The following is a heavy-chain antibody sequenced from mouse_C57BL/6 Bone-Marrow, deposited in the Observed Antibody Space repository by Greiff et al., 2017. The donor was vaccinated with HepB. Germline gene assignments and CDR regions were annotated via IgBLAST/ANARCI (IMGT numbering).Heavy chain of an antibody. V-gene: IGHV14-4*01. CDR1: GFNIKDDY. CDR2: IDPENGDT. CDR3: TTRDGSSYYAMDY. J-gene: IGHJ4*01. D-gene: IGHD1-1*01. Sequence: EVQRVESGAELVRPGASVKLSCTASGFNIKDDYMHWVKQRPEQGLEWIGWIDPENGDTEYASKFQGKATITADTSSNTAYLQLSSLTSEDTAVYYCTTRDGSSYYAMDYWGQGTSVTVSS.